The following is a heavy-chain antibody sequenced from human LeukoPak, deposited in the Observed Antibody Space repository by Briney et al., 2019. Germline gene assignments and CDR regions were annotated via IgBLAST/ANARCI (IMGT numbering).Heavy chain of an antibody. CDR1: GFTFSTYG. V-gene: IGHV3-33*01. CDR3: ARGGYSGTYFFDY. J-gene: IGHJ4*02. D-gene: IGHD1-26*01. CDR2: VWYDGTNI. Sequence: GRSLRLSCAASGFTFSTYGMHWVRQAPGKGLEWVAVVWYDGTNIHYVDSVKGRFTISRDNSKSTLYLQMNSLTAEDTAVYYCARGGYSGTYFFDYWGQGTPVTVSS.